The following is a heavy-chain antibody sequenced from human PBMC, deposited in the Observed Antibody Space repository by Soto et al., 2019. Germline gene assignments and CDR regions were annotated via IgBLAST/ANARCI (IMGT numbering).Heavy chain of an antibody. V-gene: IGHV4-59*08. CDR3: AEYGSGSYYDSHWFDP. D-gene: IGHD3-10*01. J-gene: IGHJ5*02. CDR1: GGSISSYY. Sequence: QVQLQGSGPGLVKPSETLSLTCTVSGGSISSYYWSWIRQPPGKGLEWIGYIYYSGSTNYNPSLKSRVTISVDTSKNQFSLKLSSVTAADTAVYYCAEYGSGSYYDSHWFDPWGQGTLVTVSS. CDR2: IYYSGST.